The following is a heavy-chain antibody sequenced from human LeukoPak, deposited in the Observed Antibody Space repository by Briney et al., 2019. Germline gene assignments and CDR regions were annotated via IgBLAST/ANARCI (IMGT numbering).Heavy chain of an antibody. J-gene: IGHJ4*02. CDR3: ARVTQTDYDFDY. CDR2: INPSGGST. CDR1: GYTFTGNY. D-gene: IGHD4-17*01. V-gene: IGHV1-46*01. Sequence: ASVKVSCKASGYTFTGNYMHWVRQAPGQGLEWMGIINPSGGSTSYAQKFQGRVTMTRDMSTSTVYMELSSLRSEDTAVYYCARVTQTDYDFDYWGQGTLVTVSS.